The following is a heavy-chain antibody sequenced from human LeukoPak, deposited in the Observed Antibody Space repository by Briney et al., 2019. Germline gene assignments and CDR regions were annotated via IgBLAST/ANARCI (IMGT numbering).Heavy chain of an antibody. Sequence: SEALSLTCTVSGGSINYYYWSWIRQPPGKGLEYIGYIYSSGSTNYNPSLKSRVTMSVDTSKNQFSLKLSSVTAADTAVYYCARAVGSSESDWFDPWGQGTLATVSS. J-gene: IGHJ5*02. CDR3: ARAVGSSESDWFDP. CDR2: IYSSGST. V-gene: IGHV4-59*01. D-gene: IGHD1-26*01. CDR1: GGSINYYY.